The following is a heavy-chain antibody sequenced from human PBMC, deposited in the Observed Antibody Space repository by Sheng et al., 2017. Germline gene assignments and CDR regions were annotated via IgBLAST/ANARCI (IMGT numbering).Heavy chain of an antibody. Sequence: QVQLVQSGAEVKKPGSSVKVSCKASGGTFSSYAISWVRQAPGQGLEWMGGIIPILGIANYAQKFQGRVTITADKSTSTAYMELSSLRSEDTAVYYCARGSYDFGSDPDRYYYYYMDVWAEGTTVTVSS. CDR3: ARGSYDFGSDPDRYYYYYMDV. CDR1: GGTFSSYA. J-gene: IGHJ6*03. V-gene: IGHV1-69*10. CDR2: IIPILGIA. D-gene: IGHD3-3*01.